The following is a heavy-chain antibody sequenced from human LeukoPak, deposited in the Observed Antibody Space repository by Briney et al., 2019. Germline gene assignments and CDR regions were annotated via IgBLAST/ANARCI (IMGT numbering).Heavy chain of an antibody. V-gene: IGHV3-43D*03. CDR3: AKDMGGNYYYYYMDV. D-gene: IGHD3-16*01. J-gene: IGHJ6*03. CDR1: GFTFDDYA. Sequence: GGSLRLSCAVSGFTFDDYAMHWVRQAPGKGLEWVSLISWDGGSTYYADSVKGRFTISRDNSKNSLYLQMNSLRAEDTALYYCAKDMGGNYYYYYMDVWGKGTTVTVSS. CDR2: ISWDGGST.